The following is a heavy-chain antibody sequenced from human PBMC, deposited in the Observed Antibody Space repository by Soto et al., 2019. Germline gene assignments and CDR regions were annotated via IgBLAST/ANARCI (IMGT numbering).Heavy chain of an antibody. CDR3: ARDYYGMDV. CDR1: GGSISIGGYS. J-gene: IGHJ6*02. V-gene: IGHV4-30-2*06. CDR2: TYQSGSA. Sequence: PLSLTCTVSGGSISIGGYSWTWIRQSPGKGLEWIGYTYQSGSAYYNPSLKSRVTISVDRSKNQFSLNLTSVTAADTAVYYCARDYYGMDVWGQGTTVTVSS.